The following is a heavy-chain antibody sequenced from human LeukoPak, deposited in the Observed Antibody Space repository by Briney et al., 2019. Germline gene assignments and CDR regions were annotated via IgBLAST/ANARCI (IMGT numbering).Heavy chain of an antibody. D-gene: IGHD5-24*01. Sequence: SETLSLTCTVSGYSISSGYYWGWIRQPPGKGLEGIGSIYHSGSTYYNPSLKSRVTISVDTSKNQFSLKLSSVTAADTAVDYCAGEMATIIRLDAFDIWGQGTMVTVSS. V-gene: IGHV4-38-2*02. J-gene: IGHJ3*02. CDR3: AGEMATIIRLDAFDI. CDR1: GYSISSGYY. CDR2: IYHSGST.